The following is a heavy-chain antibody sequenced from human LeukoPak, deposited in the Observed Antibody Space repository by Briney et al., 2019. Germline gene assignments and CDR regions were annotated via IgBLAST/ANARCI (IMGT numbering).Heavy chain of an antibody. CDR3: ARDYWVAYMDV. D-gene: IGHD2-15*01. CDR1: GGSISSSSYY. V-gene: IGHV4-61*01. Sequence: PSETLSLTCTVSGGSISSSSYYWGWIRQPPGKGLEWIGYIYYSGSTNYNPSLKSRVTISVDTSKNQFSLKLSSVTAADMAVYYCARDYWVAYMDVWGKGTTVTVSS. CDR2: IYYSGST. J-gene: IGHJ6*03.